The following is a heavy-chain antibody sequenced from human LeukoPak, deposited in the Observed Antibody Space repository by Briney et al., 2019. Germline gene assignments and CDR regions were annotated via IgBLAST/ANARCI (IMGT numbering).Heavy chain of an antibody. V-gene: IGHV4-34*01. CDR3: ASLAVAGTNYYYYYMDV. Sequence: SETLSLTCAVYGVTFSGYYWSWIRQPPGKGLEWIWGINHSGSTNYNPSLKSRVTISVDTSKNQFSLKLSSVTAADTAVYYCASLAVAGTNYYYYYMDVWGKGTTVTVSS. D-gene: IGHD6-19*01. CDR1: GVTFSGYY. J-gene: IGHJ6*03. CDR2: INHSGST.